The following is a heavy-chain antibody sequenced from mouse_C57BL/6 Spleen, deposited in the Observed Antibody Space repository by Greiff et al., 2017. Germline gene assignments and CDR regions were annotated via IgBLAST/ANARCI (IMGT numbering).Heavy chain of an antibody. V-gene: IGHV1-81*01. CDR1: GYTFTSYG. CDR3: AREYLRRCNSCAMDY. Sequence: VQLQQSGAELARPGASVKLSCKASGYTFTSYGISWVKQRTGQGLEWIGEIYPRSGNTYYNEKFKGKATLTADKSSSTAYMELRSLTSEDSAVYFCAREYLRRCNSCAMDYWGQGTSVTVSA. J-gene: IGHJ4*01. CDR2: IYPRSGNT. D-gene: IGHD6-2*01.